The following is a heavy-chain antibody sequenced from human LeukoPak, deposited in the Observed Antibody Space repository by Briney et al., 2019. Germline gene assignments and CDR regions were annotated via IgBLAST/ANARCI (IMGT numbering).Heavy chain of an antibody. Sequence: GGSLRLSCAASGFTVGTNSMSWARQSPGKGLEWVSVIYSGGSTYYADSVRGRFTISRHSSKNTLYLQMNSLRAEDTAVYYCARDRRYYDTSGYGLTYYYYGMDVWGQGTTVTVSS. D-gene: IGHD3-22*01. CDR1: GFTVGTNS. CDR2: IYSGGST. CDR3: ARDRRYYDTSGYGLTYYYYGMDV. J-gene: IGHJ6*02. V-gene: IGHV3-53*04.